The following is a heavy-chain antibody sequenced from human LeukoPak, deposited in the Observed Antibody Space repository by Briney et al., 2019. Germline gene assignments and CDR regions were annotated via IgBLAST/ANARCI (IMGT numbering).Heavy chain of an antibody. J-gene: IGHJ4*02. Sequence: GGSLRLSCAASGLTFIDYDMHWVRQVPGKGLEWVSAIGIRGDTHYSESGKGRYTPYRQNGESSLYLPMNSLRAEDTAVYYCARGGMQVSGIHELDYWGQGALVPVSS. CDR1: GLTFIDYD. CDR3: ARGGMQVSGIHELDY. V-gene: IGHV3-13*01. CDR2: IGIRGDT. D-gene: IGHD6-19*01.